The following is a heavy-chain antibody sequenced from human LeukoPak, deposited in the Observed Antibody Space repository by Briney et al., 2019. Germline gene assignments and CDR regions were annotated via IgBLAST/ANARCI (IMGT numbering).Heavy chain of an antibody. V-gene: IGHV3-7*03. J-gene: IGHJ3*02. D-gene: IGHD2-21*02. CDR1: GFTFSSYW. CDR3: AHIVVVTAPYDAFDI. Sequence: GGSLRLSCAASGFTFSSYWMSWVRQAPGKGLEWVANIKQDGSEKYYVDSVKGRFTISRDNSKNTLYLQMNSLRAEDTAVYYCAHIVVVTAPYDAFDIWGQGTMVTVSS. CDR2: IKQDGSEK.